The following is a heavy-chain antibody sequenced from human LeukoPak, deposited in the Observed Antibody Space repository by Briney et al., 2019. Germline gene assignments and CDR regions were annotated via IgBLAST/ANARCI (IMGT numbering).Heavy chain of an antibody. CDR3: ARDDRGYSYGSDAFDI. CDR2: IYPGDSDT. J-gene: IGHJ3*02. D-gene: IGHD5-18*01. V-gene: IGHV5-51*01. Sequence: GESLKISCKGSGYSFTSYWIGWVRPMPGEGLEWMGIIYPGDSDTRYSPSFQGQVTISADKSISTAYLQWSSLKASDTAMYYCARDDRGYSYGSDAFDIWGQGTMVTVSS. CDR1: GYSFTSYW.